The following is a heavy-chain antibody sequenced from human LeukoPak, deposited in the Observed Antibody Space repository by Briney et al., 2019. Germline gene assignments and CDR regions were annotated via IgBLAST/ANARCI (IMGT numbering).Heavy chain of an antibody. CDR3: ARDIRTSYYYDSSGYDY. Sequence: GGSLRLSCAASGFTFSDYYMSWIRQAPGKGLEWVSYISSSGSTIYYADSVKGRFTISRDNAKNSLYLQMNSLRAEDTAVYYCARDIRTSYYYDSSGYDYWGQGTLVTVSS. CDR2: ISSSGSTI. J-gene: IGHJ4*02. CDR1: GFTFSDYY. V-gene: IGHV3-11*04. D-gene: IGHD3-22*01.